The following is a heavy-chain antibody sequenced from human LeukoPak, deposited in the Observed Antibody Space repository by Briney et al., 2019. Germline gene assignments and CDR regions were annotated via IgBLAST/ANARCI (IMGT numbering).Heavy chain of an antibody. CDR1: GYTFINYG. V-gene: IGHV1-18*01. Sequence: ASVKVSCKASGYTFINYGITWVRQAPGQGLEWMXXXXXYDSAYNGNTHYAQKLQGRVTMTTDTSTNTGYMELRSLRSDDTAVYYCAREYGSGSYTGIDYWGQGTLVTVSS. CDR3: AREYGSGSYTGIDY. D-gene: IGHD3-10*01. CDR2: XXXYDSAYNGNT. J-gene: IGHJ4*02.